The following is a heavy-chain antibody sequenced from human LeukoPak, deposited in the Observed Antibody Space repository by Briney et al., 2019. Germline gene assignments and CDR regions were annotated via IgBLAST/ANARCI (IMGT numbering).Heavy chain of an antibody. V-gene: IGHV3-48*03. J-gene: IGHJ6*03. CDR3: ARDNGYGDYYYYMDV. Sequence: QTGGSLRLSCAASGFTFSSYEMNWVRQAPGKGLEWVSYISSSGSTIYYADSVKGRFTISRDNAKNSLYLQMNSLRAEDTAVYYCARDNGYGDYYYYMDVWGKGTTVTVSS. CDR1: GFTFSSYE. D-gene: IGHD4-17*01. CDR2: ISSSGSTI.